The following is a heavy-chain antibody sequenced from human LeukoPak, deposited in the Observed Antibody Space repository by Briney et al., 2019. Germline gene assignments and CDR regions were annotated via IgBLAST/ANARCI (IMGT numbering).Heavy chain of an antibody. CDR3: ARSEGSEYSGYDYDY. D-gene: IGHD5-12*01. V-gene: IGHV5-51*01. Sequence: GESLKISCKGSGYSFTSYWIGWVRQMPGKGLEWMGIIYPGDSDTRYSPSFQGQVTISADKSISTAYLQWSSLKASDTAMYYCARSEGSEYSGYDYDYWGQGTLVTVSS. CDR2: IYPGDSDT. J-gene: IGHJ4*02. CDR1: GYSFTSYW.